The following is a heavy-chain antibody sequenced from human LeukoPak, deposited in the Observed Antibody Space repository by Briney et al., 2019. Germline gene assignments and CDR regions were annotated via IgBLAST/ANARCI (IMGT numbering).Heavy chain of an antibody. Sequence: GGSLRLSCAASGFSFSTYSMNWVRQAPGKGLEWVSYISSSGTTIYYGDSVKGRFTISRDNAKNSLSLQMNSLRAEDTALYYCARERESSSWSGGSYYYYYMDVWGKGTTVTVSS. CDR1: GFSFSTYS. V-gene: IGHV3-48*01. CDR3: ARERESSSWSGGSYYYYYMDV. J-gene: IGHJ6*03. CDR2: ISSSGTTI. D-gene: IGHD6-13*01.